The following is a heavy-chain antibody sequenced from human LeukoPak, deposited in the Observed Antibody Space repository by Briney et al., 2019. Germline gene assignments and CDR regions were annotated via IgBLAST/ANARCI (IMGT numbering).Heavy chain of an antibody. CDR3: ARVFVDTAPDY. V-gene: IGHV4-59*01. CDR2: IYYSGST. Sequence: KPSETLSLTCAVYGGSFSGYYWSWIRQPPGKGLEWIGYIYYSGSTNYNPSLKSRVTISVDTSKNQFSLKLSSVTAADTAVYYCARVFVDTAPDYWGQGTLVTVSS. J-gene: IGHJ4*02. CDR1: GGSFSGYY. D-gene: IGHD5-18*01.